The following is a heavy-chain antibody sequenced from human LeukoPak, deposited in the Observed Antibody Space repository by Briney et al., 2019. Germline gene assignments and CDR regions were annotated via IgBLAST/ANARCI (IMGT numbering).Heavy chain of an antibody. V-gene: IGHV3-53*01. CDR2: IYSGGST. Sequence: GGSLRLSCAASGFTVSSNYMSWVRQAPGKGLEWVSVIYSGGSTYYADSVKGRFTISRDNAKNSLYLQMNSLRAEDTAVYYCARETYYYGSGSWYNWFDPWGQGTLVTVSS. D-gene: IGHD3-10*01. CDR3: ARETYYYGSGSWYNWFDP. CDR1: GFTVSSNY. J-gene: IGHJ5*02.